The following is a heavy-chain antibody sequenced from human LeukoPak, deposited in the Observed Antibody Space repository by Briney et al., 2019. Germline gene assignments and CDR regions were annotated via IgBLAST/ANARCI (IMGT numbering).Heavy chain of an antibody. V-gene: IGHV3-21*01. CDR3: ARDVTLGNFDY. Sequence: GGSLRLSCAASGFIVSSNYMSWVRQAPGKGLEWVSSISSSSSYIYYADSVKGRFTISRDNAKNSLYLQMNSLRAEDTAVYYCARDVTLGNFDYWGQGILVIVSS. J-gene: IGHJ4*02. D-gene: IGHD3-16*01. CDR1: GFIVSSNY. CDR2: ISSSSSYI.